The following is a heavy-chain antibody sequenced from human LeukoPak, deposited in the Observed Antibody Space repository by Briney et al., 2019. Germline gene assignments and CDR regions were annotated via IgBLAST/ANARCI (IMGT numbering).Heavy chain of an antibody. CDR3: ARVMGCSSTSCYRNDAFDI. D-gene: IGHD2-2*02. CDR2: INPISGDT. CDR1: VSIFTGQF. J-gene: IGHJ3*02. V-gene: IGHV1-46*01. Sequence: ASVKVSCKASVSIFTGQFIHWVRRAPGPPLEWMGLINPISGDTTFTHKFHLRVPMTRYMSTSTVYMSLSSLTSEDTAVHYCARVMGCSSTSCYRNDAFDIWGQGTMVTVSS.